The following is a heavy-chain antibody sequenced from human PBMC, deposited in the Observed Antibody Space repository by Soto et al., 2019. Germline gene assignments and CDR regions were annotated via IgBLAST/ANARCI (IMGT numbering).Heavy chain of an antibody. CDR1: GGTFSSYA. J-gene: IGHJ4*02. CDR3: AANYYYDSSGYYFAPDY. CDR2: IIPIFGTA. D-gene: IGHD3-22*01. V-gene: IGHV1-69*13. Sequence: GASVKVSCKASGGTFSSYAISWVRQAPGQGLEWMGGIIPIFGTANYAQKFQGRVTITADESTSTAYMELSSLRSEDTAVYYCAANYYYDSSGYYFAPDYWGQGTLVTVSS.